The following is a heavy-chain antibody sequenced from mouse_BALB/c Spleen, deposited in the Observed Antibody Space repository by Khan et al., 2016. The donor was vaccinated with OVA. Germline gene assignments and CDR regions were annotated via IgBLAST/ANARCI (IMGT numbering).Heavy chain of an antibody. CDR3: ARLAYYYDNEGFAY. CDR2: INTGGIYT. V-gene: IGHV5-6*01. CDR1: GFTFSTYG. J-gene: IGHJ3*01. D-gene: IGHD1-1*01. Sequence: EVELVESGGDLVKPGGSLKLSGAASGFTFSTYGMSWVRQTPDKRLEWVATINTGGIYTYYPDSVKGRFTISRDNAKNTLYLQMSSLKSEDTAMYYCARLAYYYDNEGFAYWGQGTLVTVSA.